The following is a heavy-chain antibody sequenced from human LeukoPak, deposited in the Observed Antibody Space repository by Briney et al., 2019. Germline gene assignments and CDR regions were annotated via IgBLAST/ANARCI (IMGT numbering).Heavy chain of an antibody. CDR3: AREAPARYSSSHLAFDI. J-gene: IGHJ3*02. CDR2: IYTSGST. CDR1: GGSISSGSYC. D-gene: IGHD6-6*01. Sequence: TSETLSLTCTVSGGSISSGSYCWSWIRQPAGKGLEWIGRIYTSGSTNYNHSLKSRVTISVDTSKNQFSLKLSSVTAADTAVYYCAREAPARYSSSHLAFDIWGQGTMVTVSS. V-gene: IGHV4-61*02.